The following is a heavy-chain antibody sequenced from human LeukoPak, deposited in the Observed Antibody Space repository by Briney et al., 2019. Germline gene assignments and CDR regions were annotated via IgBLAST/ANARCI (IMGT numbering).Heavy chain of an antibody. CDR2: IYYSGST. CDR3: ARGGVWFEEYAFDI. V-gene: IGHV4-59*01. CDR1: GGGSISSYY. D-gene: IGHD3-10*01. Sequence: PSETLSLTCTVSGGGSISSYYWSWIRQPPGKGLEWIGYIYYSGSTNYNPSLKSRVTISVDTSKNQFSLKLSSVTAADTAVYYCARGGVWFEEYAFDIWGQGTRVTVSS. J-gene: IGHJ3*02.